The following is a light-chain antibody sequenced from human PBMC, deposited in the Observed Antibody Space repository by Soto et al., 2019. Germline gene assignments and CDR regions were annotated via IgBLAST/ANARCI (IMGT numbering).Light chain of an antibody. CDR3: TSYTRTRNLL. CDR1: SSDIGGYNY. J-gene: IGLJ2*01. V-gene: IGLV2-14*01. Sequence: QSVLTQPASVSGSPGQSITISCTGTSSDIGGYNYVSWYQHHPGQAPKLIIFEVSHRPSGVSNRFSGSTSGNTASLTISGLLTEDEADHYCTSYTRTRNLLFGGGTKLTVL. CDR2: EVS.